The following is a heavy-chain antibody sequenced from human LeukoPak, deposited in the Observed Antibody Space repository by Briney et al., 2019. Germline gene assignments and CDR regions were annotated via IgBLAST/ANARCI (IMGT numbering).Heavy chain of an antibody. CDR1: GYTFTGYY. Sequence: ASVKISCKASGYTFTGYYMHWLRQAPGQGLEWMGWINPNSGGTNYAQKFQGRVTMTRDTSISTAYMELSRLRSDDTAVYYCATMVRGVTGGFDYWGQGTLVTVSS. J-gene: IGHJ4*02. V-gene: IGHV1-2*02. CDR3: ATMVRGVTGGFDY. D-gene: IGHD3-10*01. CDR2: INPNSGGT.